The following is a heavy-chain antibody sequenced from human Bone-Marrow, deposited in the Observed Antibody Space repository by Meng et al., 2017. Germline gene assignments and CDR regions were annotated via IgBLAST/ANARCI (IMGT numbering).Heavy chain of an antibody. CDR2: IYYSGST. CDR1: GGSISSGGYY. V-gene: IGHV4-31*01. Sequence: QVQLQESGPGLVKPSQTLSLTCTVSGGSISSGGYYWSWLRQHPGKGLEWIGYIYYSGSTYCNPSLKSLVTISVDTSKNQFSLKLSSVTAADTAVYYCAREASPEYYFDYWGQGTLVTVSS. D-gene: IGHD1-14*01. CDR3: AREASPEYYFDY. J-gene: IGHJ4*02.